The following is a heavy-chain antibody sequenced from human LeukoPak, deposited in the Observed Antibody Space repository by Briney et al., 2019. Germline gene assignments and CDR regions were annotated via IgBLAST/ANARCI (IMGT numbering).Heavy chain of an antibody. J-gene: IGHJ5*02. Sequence: GGSLRLSCAASGFTFSSHGMSWVRQAPGKGLEWVSVISASAGSTHYVDSVKGRFTISRDKSKNTLYLQMNSLRAEDAAVYYCARGLRFLEWLTPRNNWFDPWGQGTLVTVSS. CDR2: ISASAGST. CDR1: GFTFSSHG. D-gene: IGHD3-3*01. V-gene: IGHV3-23*01. CDR3: ARGLRFLEWLTPRNNWFDP.